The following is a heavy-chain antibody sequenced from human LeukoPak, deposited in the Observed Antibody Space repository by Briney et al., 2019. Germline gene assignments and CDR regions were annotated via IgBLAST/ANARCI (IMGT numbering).Heavy chain of an antibody. CDR1: GFTFSSYS. Sequence: GGSLRLSWAASGFTFSSYSMNWVRQAPGKGLEWVSSISSSSSYIYYADSVKGRFTISRDNAKNSLYLQMNSLRAEDTAVYYCARESRSGTDYWGQGTLVTVSS. D-gene: IGHD6-13*01. CDR3: ARESRSGTDY. CDR2: ISSSSSYI. V-gene: IGHV3-21*01. J-gene: IGHJ4*02.